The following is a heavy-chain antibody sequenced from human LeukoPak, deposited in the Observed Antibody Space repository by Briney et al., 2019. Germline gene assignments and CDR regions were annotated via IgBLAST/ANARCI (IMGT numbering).Heavy chain of an antibody. CDR3: AKRVTVTTIQFYFDY. V-gene: IGHV3-23*01. J-gene: IGHJ4*02. CDR1: GFTFSSYA. CDR2: ISGSGGST. D-gene: IGHD4-17*01. Sequence: GRSLRLSCAASGFTFSSYAMSWVRQAPGKGLEWVSAISGSGGSTYYADSVKGRFTISRDNSKNTLYLQVNSLRAEDTAVYYCAKRVTVTTIQFYFDYWGQGTLVTVSS.